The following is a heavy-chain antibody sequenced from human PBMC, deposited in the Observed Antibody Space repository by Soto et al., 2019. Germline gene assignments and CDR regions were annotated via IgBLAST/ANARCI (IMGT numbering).Heavy chain of an antibody. CDR1: GYTFTSYG. Sequence: ASVKVSCKASGYTFTSYGISWVRQAPGQGLEWMGWISAYNGNTNYAQKLQGRVTMTTDTSTSTAYMELRSLRSDDTAVYYCARDSSGAVADNYGMDVWGQGTTVTVSS. V-gene: IGHV1-18*01. J-gene: IGHJ6*02. D-gene: IGHD6-19*01. CDR3: ARDSSGAVADNYGMDV. CDR2: ISAYNGNT.